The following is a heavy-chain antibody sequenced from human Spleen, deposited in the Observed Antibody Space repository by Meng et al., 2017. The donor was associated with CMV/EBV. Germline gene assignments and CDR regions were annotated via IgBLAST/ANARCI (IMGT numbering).Heavy chain of an antibody. CDR2: ISGVGGGT. J-gene: IGHJ4*02. V-gene: IGHV3-23*01. D-gene: IGHD3-10*01. CDR3: ARVVYYSGSGSYYNNPHFDY. Sequence: GGSLRLSCTASGFTFGDYAMSWVRQAPGKGLEWVSAISGVGGGTYYADSVKGRFTISRDNSKNTLYLQMNSLRAEDTAIYYCARVVYYSGSGSYYNNPHFDYWGQGTLVTVSS. CDR1: GFTFGDYA.